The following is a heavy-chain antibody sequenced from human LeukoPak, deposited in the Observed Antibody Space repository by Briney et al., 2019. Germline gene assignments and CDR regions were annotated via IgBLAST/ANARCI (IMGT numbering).Heavy chain of an antibody. D-gene: IGHD3-22*01. CDR2: ISSSSIYI. CDR1: GFTFSSYT. V-gene: IGHV3-21*01. CDR3: TRVNYYDTN. J-gene: IGHJ4*02. Sequence: PGGSLRLSCAASGFTFSSYTMNWVRQAPGKGLEWVSSISSSSIYIHYADSVKGRFTISRDNAKNSLYLQMNSLRAEDAAVYYCTRVNYYDTNRGQGTLVTVSS.